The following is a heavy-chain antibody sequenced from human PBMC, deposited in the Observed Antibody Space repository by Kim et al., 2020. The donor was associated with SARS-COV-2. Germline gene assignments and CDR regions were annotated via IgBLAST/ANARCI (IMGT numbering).Heavy chain of an antibody. CDR3: ASYYYDSSGYYYGFDY. J-gene: IGHJ4*02. CDR2: ISYSGST. D-gene: IGHD3-22*01. CDR1: GGSISSYY. V-gene: IGHV4-59*01. Sequence: SETLSLTCTVSGGSISSYYWSWIRQPPGKGLEWIGYISYSGSTNYNPSLKSRVTISVDTSKNQFSLKLSSVTAADTAVYYCASYYYDSSGYYYGFDYWGQGTLVTVSS.